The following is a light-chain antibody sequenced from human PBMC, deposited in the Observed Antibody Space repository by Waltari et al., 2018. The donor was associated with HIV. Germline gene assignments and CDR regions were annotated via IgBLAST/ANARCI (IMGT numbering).Light chain of an antibody. CDR2: EVS. Sequence: QFALTQPASVSGSPGQSITISCTGSSSDIGSYNYLSWYQQHPGKAPKLIIYEVSNRPSGISSRFSGSKSGNTASLTISGLQAEDEADYFCSSLTNSATLSVLFGGGTQLTVL. CDR1: SSDIGSYNY. CDR3: SSLTNSATLSVL. J-gene: IGLJ3*02. V-gene: IGLV2-14*01.